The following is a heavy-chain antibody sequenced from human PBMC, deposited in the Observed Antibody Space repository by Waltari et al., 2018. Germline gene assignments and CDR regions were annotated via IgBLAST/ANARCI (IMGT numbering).Heavy chain of an antibody. J-gene: IGHJ3*02. D-gene: IGHD3-22*01. CDR3: ARDQWFGFDI. Sequence: EVKLVESGGGLVEPGGAMSLSGAAPGFTSSDYWMGWVRQAPGKGPEWLANIKKDGGEEYYVDSVRGRFTISRDNAKNSLYLQMNSLRPEDTAVYYCARDQWFGFDIWGQGTMVTVSS. V-gene: IGHV3-7*01. CDR1: GFTSSDYW. CDR2: IKKDGGEE.